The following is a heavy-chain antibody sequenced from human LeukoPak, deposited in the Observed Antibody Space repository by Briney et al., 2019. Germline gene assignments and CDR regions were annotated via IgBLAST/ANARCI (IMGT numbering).Heavy chain of an antibody. CDR1: GFTFSSYA. Sequence: GGSLRLSCAASGFTFSSYAMHWVRQAPGKGLEWVSAISGSGGSTYYADSVKGRFTISRDNSKNTLYLQMNSLRAEDTAVYYCAKDVPPYGSGSPWNYFDYWGQGTLVTVSS. CDR3: AKDVPPYGSGSPWNYFDY. V-gene: IGHV3-23*01. CDR2: ISGSGGST. D-gene: IGHD3-10*01. J-gene: IGHJ4*02.